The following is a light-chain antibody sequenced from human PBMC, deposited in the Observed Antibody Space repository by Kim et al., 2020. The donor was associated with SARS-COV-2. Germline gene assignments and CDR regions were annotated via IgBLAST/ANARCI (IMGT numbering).Light chain of an antibody. CDR2: RAS. CDR1: QSVSSR. CDR3: QQYNVYPCT. V-gene: IGKV1-5*03. Sequence: DIQMTQSPSTLSASVGDRVTITCRASQSVSSRMAWYQQKPGKAPKLLICRASSLESGVPSRFRGSGSGTEFTLTISSLQPDDFATFYSQQYNVYPCTFGGGTKLE. J-gene: IGKJ4*01.